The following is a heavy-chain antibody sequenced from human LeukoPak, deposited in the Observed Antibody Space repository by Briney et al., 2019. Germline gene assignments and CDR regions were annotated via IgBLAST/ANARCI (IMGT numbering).Heavy chain of an antibody. Sequence: AGSLTLSCAASRYSFSSYYYCWGSQAPGEGLQGGTSSSYRSESTYSADSVKGGFTISRDNSKNTLYLQMNSLRAEDTALYFCAKDRSCTNDISHGDFDYWGQGTLVTVSS. CDR1: RYSFSSYY. D-gene: IGHD2-8*01. CDR3: AKDRSCTNDISHGDFDY. J-gene: IGHJ4*02. CDR2: SSYRSEST. V-gene: IGHV3-23*01.